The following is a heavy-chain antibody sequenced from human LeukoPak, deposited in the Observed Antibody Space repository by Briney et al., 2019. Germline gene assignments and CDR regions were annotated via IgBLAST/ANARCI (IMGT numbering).Heavy chain of an antibody. CDR3: ARQTLSDTIDY. D-gene: IGHD2-2*01. CDR1: DGSISSSSYY. Sequence: SETLSLTCTVSDGSISSSSYYWGWIRQPPGKGLEWIGSIYYSGSTYYNPSLQSRGTMSVDTSKNQFSLKLSSVTATDTALYYCARQTLSDTIDYWGQGTLVTVSS. J-gene: IGHJ4*02. V-gene: IGHV4-39*01. CDR2: IYYSGST.